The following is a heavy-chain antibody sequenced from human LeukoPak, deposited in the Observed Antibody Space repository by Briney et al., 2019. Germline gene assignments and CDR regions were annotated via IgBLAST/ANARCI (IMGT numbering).Heavy chain of an antibody. CDR1: GFTFSNYG. D-gene: IGHD3-10*01. V-gene: IGHV3-33*01. Sequence: GRSLRLSCAASGFTFSNYGMHWVRQAPGKGLEWVAVIWYDGNNKYYEDSVKGRFTISRDNSKNTLYLQMNSLRAEDTAVYYCARDWGSGNSYYFDYWGQGTLVTVSS. CDR3: ARDWGSGNSYYFDY. CDR2: IWYDGNNK. J-gene: IGHJ4*02.